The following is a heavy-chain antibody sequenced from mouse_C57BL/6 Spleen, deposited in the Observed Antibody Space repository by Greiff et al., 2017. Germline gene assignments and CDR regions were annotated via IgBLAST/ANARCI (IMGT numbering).Heavy chain of an antibody. Sequence: EVMLVESEGGLVQPGSSMKLSCTASGFTFSDYYMAWVRQVPEKGLEWVANINYDGSSTYYLDSLKSRFIISRDNAKNILYLQMSSLKSEDTATYYCARDNYGSRRPFDYWGQGTTLTVSS. CDR2: INYDGSST. CDR3: ARDNYGSRRPFDY. CDR1: GFTFSDYY. D-gene: IGHD1-1*01. J-gene: IGHJ2*01. V-gene: IGHV5-16*01.